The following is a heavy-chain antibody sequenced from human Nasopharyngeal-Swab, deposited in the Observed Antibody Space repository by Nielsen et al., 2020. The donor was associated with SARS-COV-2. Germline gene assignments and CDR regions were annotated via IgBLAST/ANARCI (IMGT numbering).Heavy chain of an antibody. J-gene: IGHJ4*02. CDR1: GYIFTSYW. CDR3: VRRAFSASYCYFDY. D-gene: IGHD1-26*01. Sequence: GESLKISCKGYGYIFTSYWIGWVRQMPGKGLEWMGIIYPADSDSRYSLSFQGQVSISVDKSISTAYLQWNTLKASDTAIYYCVRRAFSASYCYFDYWGPGTLVTVSS. V-gene: IGHV5-51*01. CDR2: IYPADSDS.